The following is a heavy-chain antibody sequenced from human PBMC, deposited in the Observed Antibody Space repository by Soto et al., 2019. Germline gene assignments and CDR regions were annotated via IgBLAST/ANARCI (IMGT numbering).Heavy chain of an antibody. D-gene: IGHD2-2*01. J-gene: IGHJ6*02. Sequence: GGSLKISCKGSGYSFTSYWIGWVRQMPGKSLEGMGRIDPSDSYTNYSPSFQGHVTISADKSISTAYLQWSSLKASDTAMYYCASSPRGYCSSTSCRELGNYYGMDVWGQGTTVTVSS. CDR3: ASSPRGYCSSTSCRELGNYYGMDV. CDR1: GYSFTSYW. V-gene: IGHV5-10-1*01. CDR2: IDPSDSYT.